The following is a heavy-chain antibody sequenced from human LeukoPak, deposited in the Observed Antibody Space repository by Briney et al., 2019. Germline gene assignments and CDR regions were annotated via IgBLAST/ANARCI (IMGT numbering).Heavy chain of an antibody. J-gene: IGHJ5*02. CDR3: ARHDPYCSSTSCLRRWFDP. Sequence: PSETLSLTCTVSGGSISSYYWSWIRQPPGKGLEWIGYIYYSGSTNYNPSLKSRVTISVDTSKNQFSLKLSSVTAADTAVYYCARHDPYCSSTSCLRRWFDPWGQGTLVTVSS. CDR1: GGSISSYY. V-gene: IGHV4-59*08. CDR2: IYYSGST. D-gene: IGHD2-2*01.